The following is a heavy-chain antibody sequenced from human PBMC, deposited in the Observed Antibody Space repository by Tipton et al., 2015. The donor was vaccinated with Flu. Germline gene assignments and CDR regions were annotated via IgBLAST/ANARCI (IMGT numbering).Heavy chain of an antibody. V-gene: IGHV3-64*01. CDR2: INRDGSRT. J-gene: IGHJ4*02. D-gene: IGHD1-7*01. CDR1: GFTFSAYS. CDR3: ARWWRRGELRLYYFDF. Sequence: VQLVQSGGGLVQPGGSLRLSCAASGFTFSAYSMHWVRQAPGKGLEYVSSINRDGSRTYFASSVRGRFTISRDNSKNTLYLQMGSLRAEDMAVFFCARWWRRGELRLYYFDFWGQGTLVTVSS.